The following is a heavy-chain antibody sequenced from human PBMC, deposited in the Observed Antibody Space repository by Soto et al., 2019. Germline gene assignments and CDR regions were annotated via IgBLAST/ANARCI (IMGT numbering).Heavy chain of an antibody. CDR3: GTGRRSGYVLS. V-gene: IGHV4-59*01. CDR1: GGCLSSYY. J-gene: IGHJ4*02. D-gene: IGHD6-25*01. Sequence: XARLWLPFTVSGGCLSSYYWNWIRQSPGKGLEWIGYVYFSGNTNYNPSLKSRVTISIATSKNQFSLRLASVTAADTAFYFCGTGRRSGYVLSWGQRTLVTGSS. CDR2: VYFSGNT.